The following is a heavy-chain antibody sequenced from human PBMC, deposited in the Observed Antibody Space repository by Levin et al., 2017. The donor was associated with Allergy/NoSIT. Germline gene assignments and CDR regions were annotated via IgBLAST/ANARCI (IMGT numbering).Heavy chain of an antibody. V-gene: IGHV3-30-3*01. CDR3: ARGPQWLVRGPFDY. J-gene: IGHJ4*02. D-gene: IGHD6-19*01. Sequence: GGSLRLSCAASGFTFSNYAMHWVRQAPGRGLEWVAVISYDGSNKYFADSVKGRFTISRDNSNNTLYLQMNSLGPEDTAVYYCARGPQWLVRGPFDYWGQGTLVTVSS. CDR1: GFTFSNYA. CDR2: ISYDGSNK.